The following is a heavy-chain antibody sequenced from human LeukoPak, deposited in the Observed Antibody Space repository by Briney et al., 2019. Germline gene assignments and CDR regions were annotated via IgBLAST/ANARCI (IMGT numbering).Heavy chain of an antibody. CDR1: GYSISSGYY. J-gene: IGHJ3*02. V-gene: IGHV4-38-2*01. D-gene: IGHD5-18*01. Sequence: PSETLSLTCAVPGYSISSGYYWGWIRQPPGKGLEWIGSIYHSGSTYYNPSLKSRVTISVDTSKNQFSLKLSSVTAADTAVYYCARLRWFPRGYSYGYGAFDIWGQGTMVTVSS. CDR2: IYHSGST. CDR3: ARLRWFPRGYSYGYGAFDI.